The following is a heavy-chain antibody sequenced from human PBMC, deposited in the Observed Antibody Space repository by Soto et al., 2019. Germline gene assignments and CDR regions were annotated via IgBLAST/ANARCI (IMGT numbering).Heavy chain of an antibody. V-gene: IGHV3-73*01. CDR2: IRNKANSYAT. Sequence: TGWSLRLSCSASVFTFSGSALHWFRQASGKGLEWVGRIRNKANSYATAYAASVKGRFTISRDDSKNTAFLQMNSLKTEDTALYYCTTHAPEDVIRKWGPGTLVTVSS. CDR3: TTHAPEDVIRK. J-gene: IGHJ4*02. CDR1: VFTFSGSA. D-gene: IGHD2-15*01.